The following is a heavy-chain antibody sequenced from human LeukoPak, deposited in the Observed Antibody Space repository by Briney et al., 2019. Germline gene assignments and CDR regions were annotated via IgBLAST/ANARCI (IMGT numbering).Heavy chain of an antibody. Sequence: ETLSLTCAVYGGSFSGYYWSWIRQPPGKGLEWVSAISGSGGSTYYADSVKGRFTISRDNSKNTLYLQMNSLRAEDTAVYYCAKEIRASYDYWGQGTLVTVSS. CDR1: GGSFSGYY. CDR2: ISGSGGST. V-gene: IGHV3-23*01. J-gene: IGHJ4*02. D-gene: IGHD1-26*01. CDR3: AKEIRASYDY.